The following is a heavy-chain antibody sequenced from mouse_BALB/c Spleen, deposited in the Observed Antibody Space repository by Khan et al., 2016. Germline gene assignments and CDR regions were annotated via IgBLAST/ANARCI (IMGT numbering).Heavy chain of an antibody. V-gene: IGHV3-8*02. Sequence: EVQLQESGPSLVKPSQTLSLTCSVTGDSTTSGYWTWTRKFPGNKLDYMGYISSSGSTYYNPSLKSRISITRDTSKSQYYLQLNSVTTEDTATYYCAGYYGHFFDYWGQGTTLTVSS. J-gene: IGHJ2*01. CDR1: GDSTTSGY. CDR2: ISSSGST. CDR3: AGYYGHFFDY. D-gene: IGHD1-1*02.